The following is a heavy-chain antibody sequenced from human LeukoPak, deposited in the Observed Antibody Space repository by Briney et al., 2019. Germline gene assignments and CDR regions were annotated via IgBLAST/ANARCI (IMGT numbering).Heavy chain of an antibody. D-gene: IGHD6-13*01. CDR2: IQQDGSGK. V-gene: IGHV3-7*01. CDR1: RFTFSNYW. CDR3: ATDPDSSRQKRFDY. J-gene: IGHJ4*02. Sequence: PGGSLRLPSAASRFTFSNYWMNWFRQAPGKGLEWVANIQQDGSGKNYVDSVKGRFTISRDNAENSLYLQMNSLGAEDTGVYYCATDPDSSRQKRFDYWGQGTLVTVSS.